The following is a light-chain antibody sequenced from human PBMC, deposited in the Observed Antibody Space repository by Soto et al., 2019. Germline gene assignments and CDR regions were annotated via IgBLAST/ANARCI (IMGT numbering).Light chain of an antibody. CDR1: QSVSRY. Sequence: EIVLTQSPATLSVSPGDRATLSCRASQSVSRYLAWYQQKAGQAPRLVMYDAATRATGIPDRFSGSGSGTDFTLTISSLEPEDFAVCYCQQRGNWPLTFGQGTRLEIQ. V-gene: IGKV3-11*01. J-gene: IGKJ5*01. CDR3: QQRGNWPLT. CDR2: DAA.